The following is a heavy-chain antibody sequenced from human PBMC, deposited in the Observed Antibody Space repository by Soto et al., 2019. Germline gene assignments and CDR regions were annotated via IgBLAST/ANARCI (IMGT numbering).Heavy chain of an antibody. Sequence: EVRLVESGGALVPPGGSLRLTCEASGFTFSGHWMHWVRRAPGKVLVWVSHIDTDGSTGGTSFADSVKGRFTVSRDDSNDRLYLQMNDLRVEDTAVYYCARGRGTYYADSWGQGTLVTVSS. CDR1: GFTFSGHW. D-gene: IGHD1-26*01. CDR3: ARGRGTYYADS. J-gene: IGHJ4*02. V-gene: IGHV3-74*03. CDR2: IDTDGSTGGT.